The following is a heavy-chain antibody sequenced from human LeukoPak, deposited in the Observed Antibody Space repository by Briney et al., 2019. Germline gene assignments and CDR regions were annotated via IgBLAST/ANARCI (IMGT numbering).Heavy chain of an antibody. D-gene: IGHD2-15*01. Sequence: GGSLRLSCATSQFKFNNYGMTWVRQAPGKGLEWVSSITGSGGRTQYADSVQGRFTISRDNSKNTLYLQMNSLRAEDTAVYYCAKLVVVVGTIDYFDYWGQGTLVTVSS. V-gene: IGHV3-23*01. CDR2: ITGSGGRT. CDR1: QFKFNNYG. CDR3: AKLVVVVGTIDYFDY. J-gene: IGHJ4*02.